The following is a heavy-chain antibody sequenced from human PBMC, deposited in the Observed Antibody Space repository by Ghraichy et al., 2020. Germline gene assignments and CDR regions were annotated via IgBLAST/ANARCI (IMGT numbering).Heavy chain of an antibody. CDR2: ISGSGGRT. CDR3: AKDLAPVDL. V-gene: IGHV3-23*01. J-gene: IGHJ2*01. Sequence: GGSLRLSCAVSGLTFSSYAMRWVRQAPGKGLEWVSAISGSGGRTYYADSVKGRFTISRDNSKNTLYLQMNSLRAEDTAVYYCAKDLAPVDLWGRGTLVTVSS. CDR1: GLTFSSYA.